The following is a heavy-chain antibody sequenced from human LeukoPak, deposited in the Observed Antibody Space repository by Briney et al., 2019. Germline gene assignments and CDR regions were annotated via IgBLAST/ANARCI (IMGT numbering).Heavy chain of an antibody. Sequence: GGSLRLSCAASGFTFSSYGMHWVRQAPGKGLEWVAFIGYDGSNKYYADSVKGRFTISRDNSKNTLYLQMNSLRAEDTAVYYCAKDLWFGELLSPNMDVWGKGTTVTVSS. CDR2: IGYDGSNK. J-gene: IGHJ6*03. D-gene: IGHD3-10*01. V-gene: IGHV3-30*02. CDR3: AKDLWFGELLSPNMDV. CDR1: GFTFSSYG.